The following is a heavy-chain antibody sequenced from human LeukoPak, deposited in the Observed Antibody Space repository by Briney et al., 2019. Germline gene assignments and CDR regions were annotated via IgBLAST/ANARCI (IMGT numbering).Heavy chain of an antibody. CDR1: GITFSSAW. CDR2: IKSKTDDGAI. V-gene: IGHV3-15*01. J-gene: IGHJ4*02. D-gene: IGHD3-22*01. Sequence: GGSLRLSCAASGITFSSAWMSWVRQAPGKGLEWVGRIKSKTDDGAIDYAAPVKGRFTISRDDSKNTLYLQMNSLKTEDTAVYYYITGRRYHDSSGYYPYYFDYWGQGTLVTVSS. CDR3: ITGRRYHDSSGYYPYYFDY.